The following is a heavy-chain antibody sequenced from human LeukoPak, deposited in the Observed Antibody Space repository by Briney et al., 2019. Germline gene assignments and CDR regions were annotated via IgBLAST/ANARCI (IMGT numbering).Heavy chain of an antibody. CDR3: ASWPPPFYYYDY. V-gene: IGHV4-59*01. J-gene: IGHJ4*02. Sequence: SETLSLTCTVSGGSISSYYWCWIRQPPGKGLEWIGYIYYSGSTNYNPSLKSRVTISVDTSKNQFSLKLSSVTAADTAVYYCASWPPPFYYYDYWGQGTLVTVSS. CDR2: IYYSGST. CDR1: GGSISSYY.